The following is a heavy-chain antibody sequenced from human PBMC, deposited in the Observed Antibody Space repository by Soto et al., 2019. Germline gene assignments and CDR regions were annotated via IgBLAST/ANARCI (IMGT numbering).Heavy chain of an antibody. CDR2: ISYDGSNK. CDR3: AKDTYYHDSSGYYIFDY. Sequence: GGSLRLSCAASGLTFSSYGMHWVRQAPGKGLEWVAVISYDGSNKNYADSVKGRFTIPRDNSKNMVYLQMNSLRAEDTAVYYCAKDTYYHDSSGYYIFDYWGQGTLVTVSS. V-gene: IGHV3-30*18. D-gene: IGHD3-22*01. J-gene: IGHJ4*02. CDR1: GLTFSSYG.